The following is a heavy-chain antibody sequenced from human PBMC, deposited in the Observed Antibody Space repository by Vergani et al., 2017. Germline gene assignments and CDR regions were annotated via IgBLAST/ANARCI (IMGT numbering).Heavy chain of an antibody. V-gene: IGHV3-9*01. CDR1: GFTFDDYA. Sequence: EVQLVESGGGLVQPGRSLRLSCAASGFTFDDYAMHWVRQAPGKGLEWVSGISWNSGSIGYADSVKGRFTISRDNAKNSLYLQMNSLRAEDTALYYCAKAQYYYVSSGYANWFDPWGQGTLVTVSS. D-gene: IGHD3-22*01. J-gene: IGHJ5*02. CDR2: ISWNSGSI. CDR3: AKAQYYYVSSGYANWFDP.